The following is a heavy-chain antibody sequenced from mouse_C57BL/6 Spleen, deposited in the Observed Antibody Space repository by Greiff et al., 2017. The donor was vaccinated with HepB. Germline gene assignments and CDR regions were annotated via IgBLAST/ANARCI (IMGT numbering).Heavy chain of an antibody. CDR3: ARSITTVVATNFDV. V-gene: IGHV1-81*01. Sequence: VQLQQSGAELARPVASVKLSCKASGYTFTSYGISWVKQRTGQGLEWIGEIYPRSGNTYYNEKFKGKATLTADKSSSTAYMELRSLTSEDSAVYFCARSITTVVATNFDVWGTGTTVTVSS. CDR2: IYPRSGNT. J-gene: IGHJ1*03. D-gene: IGHD1-1*01. CDR1: GYTFTSYG.